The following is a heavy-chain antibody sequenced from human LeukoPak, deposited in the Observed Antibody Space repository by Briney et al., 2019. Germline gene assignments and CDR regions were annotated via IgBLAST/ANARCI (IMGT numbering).Heavy chain of an antibody. D-gene: IGHD3-10*01. Sequence: ASVKVSCKASGYTFTSYAMHWVRQAPGQRLEWMGWINAGNGNTKYSQKFQGRVTITRDTSASTAYMELSSLRSEDTAVYYCARGTRSGPVEGYWGQGTLVTVSS. CDR3: ARGTRSGPVEGY. J-gene: IGHJ4*02. CDR1: GYTFTSYA. CDR2: INAGNGNT. V-gene: IGHV1-3*01.